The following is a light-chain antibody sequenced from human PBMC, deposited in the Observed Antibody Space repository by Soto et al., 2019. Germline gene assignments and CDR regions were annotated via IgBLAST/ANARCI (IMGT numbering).Light chain of an antibody. Sequence: DIVLTQSPATLSVSPGERATLSCRASQSISRTFAWYQQKPGQPPRLLIYVASTMSAGFPARFSGSGSGTDFTLTISSLQSEDFGVYYCQQYNNWPLTFGGGTTVEIK. J-gene: IGKJ4*01. CDR3: QQYNNWPLT. V-gene: IGKV3D-15*01. CDR1: QSISRT. CDR2: VAS.